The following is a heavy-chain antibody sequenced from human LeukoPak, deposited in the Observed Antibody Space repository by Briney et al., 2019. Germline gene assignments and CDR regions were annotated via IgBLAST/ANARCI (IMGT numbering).Heavy chain of an antibody. V-gene: IGHV3-9*03. CDR1: GFIFDDYA. J-gene: IGHJ6*03. CDR3: AKDTSKYYYYYMDV. CDR2: INWNSGTI. Sequence: GGSLRLSCAASGFIFDDYAMHWVRQAPGKGLEWVSGINWNSGTIDYADSVKGRFTISRDNAKNSLYLQMNSLRAEDMALYYCAKDTSKYYYYYMDVWGKGTTVTVSS.